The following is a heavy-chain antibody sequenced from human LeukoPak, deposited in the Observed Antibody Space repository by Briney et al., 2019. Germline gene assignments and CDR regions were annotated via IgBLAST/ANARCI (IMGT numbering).Heavy chain of an antibody. J-gene: IGHJ5*02. CDR1: GGSFSGYY. CDR3: ARVRDTVVVVAATEENWFDP. D-gene: IGHD2-15*01. Sequence: SETLSLTCAVYGGSFSGYYWSWIRQPPGKGLEWIGEINHSGSTNYNPSLKSRVTISVDTSKNQFSLKLSSVTAADTAVYYCARVRDTVVVVAATEENWFDPWGQGTLVTVSS. V-gene: IGHV4-34*01. CDR2: INHSGST.